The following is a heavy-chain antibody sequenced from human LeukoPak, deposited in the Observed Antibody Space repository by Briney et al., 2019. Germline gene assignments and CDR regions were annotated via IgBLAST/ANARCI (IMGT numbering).Heavy chain of an antibody. Sequence: SETLSLTCTVSGGSISSYYWNWIRQPPGKGLEWIGYTYYSGSTNYNPSLKSRVTISVDTSKNQFSLKLSSVTAADTAMYYCARRVVRGVITFDYWGQGTLVTVSS. J-gene: IGHJ4*02. D-gene: IGHD3-10*01. V-gene: IGHV4-59*01. CDR3: ARRVVRGVITFDY. CDR1: GGSISSYY. CDR2: TYYSGST.